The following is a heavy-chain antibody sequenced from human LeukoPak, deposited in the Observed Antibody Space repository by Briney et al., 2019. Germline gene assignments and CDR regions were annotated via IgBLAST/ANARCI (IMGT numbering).Heavy chain of an antibody. V-gene: IGHV1-18*01. Sequence: HRASVKVSCKASGGTFSNYAISWVRQAPGQGLEWMGWISVYNGNTNYAQKLQGRLTMTTDTSTSTAYMELRSLRSDDTAVYYCARDDYGDSKGRFDPWGQGTLVTVSS. D-gene: IGHD4-17*01. J-gene: IGHJ5*02. CDR3: ARDDYGDSKGRFDP. CDR1: GGTFSNYA. CDR2: ISVYNGNT.